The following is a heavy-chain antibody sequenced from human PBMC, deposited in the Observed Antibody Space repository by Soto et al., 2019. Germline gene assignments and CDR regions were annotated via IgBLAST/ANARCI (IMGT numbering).Heavy chain of an antibody. CDR2: IYPGDSDT. Sequence: LKISCKGSGYSFTSYWIGWVRQMPGKGLEWMGIIYPGDSDTRYSPSFQGQVTISADRSISTAYLQWSSLKASDTAVYYCAKLGPTVTTRRNWFDPWGQGTLVTVSS. CDR1: GYSFTSYW. D-gene: IGHD4-17*01. V-gene: IGHV5-51*01. J-gene: IGHJ5*02. CDR3: AKLGPTVTTRRNWFDP.